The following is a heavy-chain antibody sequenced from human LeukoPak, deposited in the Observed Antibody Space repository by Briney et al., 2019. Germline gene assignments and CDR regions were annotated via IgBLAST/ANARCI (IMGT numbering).Heavy chain of an antibody. D-gene: IGHD3-9*01. V-gene: IGHV3-23*01. J-gene: IGHJ4*02. CDR1: GFTFSSYA. Sequence: PGGSLRLSCAASGFTFSSYAMNWVRQAPGKGLEWVSVISGGDTSTNYADSVKGRFTITRDNSKNTLYLQMNSLRADDTATYYCAKEAWGDHGKYVTFFDSWGQGTLVTVSS. CDR2: ISGGDTST. CDR3: AKEAWGDHGKYVTFFDS.